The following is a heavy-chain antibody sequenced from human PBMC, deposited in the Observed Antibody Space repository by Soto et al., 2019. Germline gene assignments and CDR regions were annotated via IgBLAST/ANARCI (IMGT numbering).Heavy chain of an antibody. CDR1: GFTFSSYW. CDR3: ARVGGYLTRALYYYYYYGMDV. D-gene: IGHD5-12*01. J-gene: IGHJ6*02. V-gene: IGHV3-7*01. CDR2: IKQDGSEK. Sequence: LRLSCAASGFTFSSYWMSWVRQAPGKGLEWVANIKQDGSEKYYVDSVKGRFTISRDNAKNSLCLQMNSLRAEDTAVYYCARVGGYLTRALYYYYYYGMDVWGQGTTVTVSS.